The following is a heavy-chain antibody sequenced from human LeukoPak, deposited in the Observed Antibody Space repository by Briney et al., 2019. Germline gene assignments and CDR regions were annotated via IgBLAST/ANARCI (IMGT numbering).Heavy chain of an antibody. J-gene: IGHJ4*02. Sequence: SDTLSLTCAVSGHSITSSSWWGWIRQPPGKGLEWIGYIYYSGSTNYNPSLKSRVTISVDTSKNQFSLKLSSVTAADTAVYYCASGDSSGQFDYWGQGTLVTVSS. D-gene: IGHD3-22*01. CDR2: IYYSGST. CDR1: GHSITSSSW. V-gene: IGHV4-28*01. CDR3: ASGDSSGQFDY.